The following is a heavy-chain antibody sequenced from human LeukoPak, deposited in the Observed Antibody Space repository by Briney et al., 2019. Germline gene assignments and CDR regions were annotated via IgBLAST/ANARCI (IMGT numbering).Heavy chain of an antibody. J-gene: IGHJ3*02. CDR3: ARFSSSWPYAFDI. CDR1: GGSISSYC. D-gene: IGHD6-13*01. CDR2: IYYSGST. Sequence: SETLSLTCTVSGGSISSYCWSWIRQPPGKGLEWIGYIYYSGSTNYNPSLKSRVTISVDTSKNQFSLKLSSVTAADTAVYYCARFSSSWPYAFDIWGQGTMVTVSS. V-gene: IGHV4-59*08.